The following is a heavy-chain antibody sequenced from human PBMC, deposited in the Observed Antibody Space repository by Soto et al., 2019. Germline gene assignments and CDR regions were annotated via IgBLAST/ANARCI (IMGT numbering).Heavy chain of an antibody. V-gene: IGHV3-23*01. CDR2: ITGSGGRA. Sequence: EVQLLESGGGWVQPGGSLRLSCAASGFTFSNFVMSWVRHIPGKGLHWVSGITGSGGRAYYADSVKGRFTISRDNSRNTLYLQMSRLGAEDTAMYHCAVHLGQNYYTMDVWGQGTTVTVPS. J-gene: IGHJ6*02. CDR1: GFTFSNFV. CDR3: AVHLGQNYYTMDV.